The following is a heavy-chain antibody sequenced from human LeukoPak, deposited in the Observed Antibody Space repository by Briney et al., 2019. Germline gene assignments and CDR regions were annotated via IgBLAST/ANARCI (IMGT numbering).Heavy chain of an antibody. CDR1: GDSVSSNSAA. CDR3: ARGRGKYYDSSGYLWYFDL. V-gene: IGHV6-1*01. J-gene: IGHJ2*01. CDR2: TYYRSKWYN. D-gene: IGHD3-22*01. Sequence: SQTLSLTCAISGDSVSSNSAAWNWIRQSPSRGLEWLGRTYYRSKWYNDYVVSVKSRITINPDTSKNQFSLQLNSVTPEDTAVYYCARGRGKYYDSSGYLWYFDLWGRGTLVTVSS.